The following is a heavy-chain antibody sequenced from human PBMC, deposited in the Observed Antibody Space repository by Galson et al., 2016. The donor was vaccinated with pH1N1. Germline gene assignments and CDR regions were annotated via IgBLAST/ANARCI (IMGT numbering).Heavy chain of an antibody. CDR2: IKQGGTEK. CDR3: VRAIGAKSAY. J-gene: IGHJ4*02. D-gene: IGHD4/OR15-4a*01. Sequence: SLRLSCAASGFSFSSYWMSWVRQAPGKGLEWVANIKQGGTEKYYVASVKGRFTISRDNAKNSLYLQMNSLRVEDTAMYYCVRAIGAKSAYWGQGTLVTVSS. CDR1: GFSFSSYW. V-gene: IGHV3-7*04.